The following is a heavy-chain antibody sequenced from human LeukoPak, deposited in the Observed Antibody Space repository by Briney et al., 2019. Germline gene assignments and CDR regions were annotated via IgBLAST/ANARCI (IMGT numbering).Heavy chain of an antibody. J-gene: IGHJ4*02. CDR2: INPNTGGT. D-gene: IGHD6-19*01. Sequence: GASVNVSCKASGYSFTGYFMHWVRQAPGQGLEWMGWINPNTGGTKYAEKFQGRVSMTRDTSISTAYMGLSRLRSDDTAVYYCAREGPVAVAGLDYWGQGTLVTVSS. CDR3: AREGPVAVAGLDY. CDR1: GYSFTGYF. V-gene: IGHV1-2*02.